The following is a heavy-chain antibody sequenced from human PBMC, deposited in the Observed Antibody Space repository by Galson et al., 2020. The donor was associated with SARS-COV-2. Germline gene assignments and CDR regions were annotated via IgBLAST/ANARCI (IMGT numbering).Heavy chain of an antibody. CDR3: ASGQVANNAFDV. Sequence: SETLSLTCTVSGGSISTAGYYWAWIRQHPGTDLECIGNIYYIEATYYNPSLKSRLAISAEMSKSQVYMRLDSVSPADTADYYCASGQVANNAFDVGGNGTM. D-gene: IGHD5-12*01. V-gene: IGHV4-31*03. J-gene: IGHJ3*01. CDR2: IYYIEAT. CDR1: GGSISTAGYY.